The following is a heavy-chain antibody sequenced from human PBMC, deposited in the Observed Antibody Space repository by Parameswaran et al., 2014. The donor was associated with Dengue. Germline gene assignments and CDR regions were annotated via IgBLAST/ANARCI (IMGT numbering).Heavy chain of an antibody. V-gene: IGHV1-69*01. J-gene: IGHJ4*02. CDR3: VADNSGRFDY. Sequence: SWVRQAPGQGLEWMGGSVPVFDTNPYAQRFQGRITITADDSTSTAYMELSSLTSEDTAVYYCVADNSGRFDYWGQGTLVTVSS. CDR2: SVPVFDTN. D-gene: IGHD3-10*01.